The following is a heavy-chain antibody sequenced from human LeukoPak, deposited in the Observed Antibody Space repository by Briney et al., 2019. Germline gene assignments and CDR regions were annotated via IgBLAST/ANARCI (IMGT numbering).Heavy chain of an antibody. J-gene: IGHJ4*02. CDR2: ISAYNDNT. CDR3: ARDQPGDTLSEY. CDR1: GYTFTSYG. V-gene: IGHV1-18*01. Sequence: ASVKVSCKASGYTFTSYGISWVRQAPGQGLEWMGWISAYNDNTNYVQKFQGRVTMTTDTSTSTAYMELRSLSPDDTAVYYCARDQPGDTLSEYWGQXXLXXVSS. D-gene: IGHD2-21*02.